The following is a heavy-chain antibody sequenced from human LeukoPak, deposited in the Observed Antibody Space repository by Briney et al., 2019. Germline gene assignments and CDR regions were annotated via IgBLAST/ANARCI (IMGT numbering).Heavy chain of an antibody. CDR3: ATGYCSGGSCSDAFDI. Sequence: GESLKIFWRGSGYSFTSYWIGWVRQVPGKGLEGMGIIYPGDSDTRYRPSFQGQVTISADKSISTAYLQWSSLKASDTAMYYCATGYCSGGSCSDAFDIWGQGTMVTVCS. CDR1: GYSFTSYW. CDR2: IYPGDSDT. J-gene: IGHJ3*02. D-gene: IGHD2-15*01. V-gene: IGHV5-51*01.